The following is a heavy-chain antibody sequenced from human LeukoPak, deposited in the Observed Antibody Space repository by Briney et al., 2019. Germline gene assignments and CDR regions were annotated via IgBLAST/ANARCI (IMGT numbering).Heavy chain of an antibody. V-gene: IGHV4-39*01. D-gene: IGHD2-15*01. Sequence: SETLSLTCTVSGDSISSTSHYWVWIRQPRGKGLEWIGNIYFTGSTYYCPSLKRRVTISVDRSKNQFSLKLSSVTAADTAVYYCARSLYCFKDRCYKPSWFDLWGQGTLVTVSS. CDR2: IYFTGST. CDR1: GDSISSTSHY. CDR3: ARSLYCFKDRCYKPSWFDL. J-gene: IGHJ5*02.